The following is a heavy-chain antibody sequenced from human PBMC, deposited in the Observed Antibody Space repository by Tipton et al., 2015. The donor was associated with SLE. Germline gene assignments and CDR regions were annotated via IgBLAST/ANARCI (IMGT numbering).Heavy chain of an antibody. CDR3: AGVPSGLDAFDI. CDR2: IYYSGST. D-gene: IGHD6-19*01. V-gene: IGHV4-59*01. J-gene: IGHJ3*02. CDR1: GGSISSYY. Sequence: TLSLTCTVSGGSISSYYWSWIRQPPGKGLEWIGYIYYSGSTNYNPSLKSRVTISVDTSKNQFSLKLSSVTAADTAVYYCAGVPSGLDAFDIWGQGTMVTVSS.